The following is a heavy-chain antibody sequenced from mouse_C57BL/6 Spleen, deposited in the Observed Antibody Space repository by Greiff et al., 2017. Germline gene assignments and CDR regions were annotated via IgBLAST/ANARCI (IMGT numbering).Heavy chain of an antibody. V-gene: IGHV1-55*01. J-gene: IGHJ3*01. Sequence: QVQLQQPGAELVKPGASVKMSCKASGYTFTSYWITWVKQRPGQGLEWIGDIYPGSGSTNYNEKFKSKATLTVDTSSSPAYMQLSSLTSEDSAVYYCASSVGYDGRAWFAYWGQGTLVTVSA. D-gene: IGHD2-2*01. CDR2: IYPGSGST. CDR3: ASSVGYDGRAWFAY. CDR1: GYTFTSYW.